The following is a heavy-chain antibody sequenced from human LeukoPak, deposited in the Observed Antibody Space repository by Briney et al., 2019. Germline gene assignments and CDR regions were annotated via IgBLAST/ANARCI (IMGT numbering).Heavy chain of an antibody. D-gene: IGHD3-16*01. CDR2: ISYDGSNK. Sequence: GGSLRLSCAASGFTFSSYGMHWVRQAPGKGLEWVAIISYDGSNKYYADSVRGRFTISRDNSKNTLYLQMNSLRAEDTAVYYCAKDYYDYIWGSFSGDAFDIWGRGTMVTVSS. CDR1: GFTFSSYG. V-gene: IGHV3-30*18. CDR3: AKDYYDYIWGSFSGDAFDI. J-gene: IGHJ3*02.